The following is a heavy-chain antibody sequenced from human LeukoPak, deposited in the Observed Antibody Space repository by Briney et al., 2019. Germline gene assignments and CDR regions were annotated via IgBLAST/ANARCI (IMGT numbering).Heavy chain of an antibody. D-gene: IGHD4-17*01. Sequence: GGSLRLSCAASGFTVSSNYMSWVRQAPGKGLEWVSVIYSGGSTYYADSVKGRFTISRDNSKNTLYLQMNSLRVEDTAVYYCARDLNYGDYLDYWGQGTLVTVSS. J-gene: IGHJ4*02. CDR1: GFTVSSNY. CDR3: ARDLNYGDYLDY. V-gene: IGHV3-66*02. CDR2: IYSGGST.